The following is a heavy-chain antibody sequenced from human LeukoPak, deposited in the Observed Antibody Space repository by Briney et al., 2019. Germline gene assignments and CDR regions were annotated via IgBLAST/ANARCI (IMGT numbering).Heavy chain of an antibody. CDR2: ISAYNGNT. Sequence: ASMKVSCKASGYTFTSYGISWVRQAPGQGLEWMGWISAYNGNTNYAQKLQGRVTMTTDTSTSTAYMELRSLRSDDTAVYYCARKYYGSGSYYWFDPWGQGTLVTVSS. D-gene: IGHD3-10*01. CDR3: ARKYYGSGSYYWFDP. CDR1: GYTFTSYG. J-gene: IGHJ5*02. V-gene: IGHV1-18*01.